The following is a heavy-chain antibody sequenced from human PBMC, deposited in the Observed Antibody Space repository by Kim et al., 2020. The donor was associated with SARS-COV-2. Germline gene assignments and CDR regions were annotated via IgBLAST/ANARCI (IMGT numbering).Heavy chain of an antibody. J-gene: IGHJ3*02. Sequence: DSVKGRITSARDKSKNTLYRQMNSLRAEDTAVYYCAKEVVVAAPDAFDIWGQGTMVTVSS. V-gene: IGHV3-23*01. D-gene: IGHD2-21*01. CDR3: AKEVVVAAPDAFDI.